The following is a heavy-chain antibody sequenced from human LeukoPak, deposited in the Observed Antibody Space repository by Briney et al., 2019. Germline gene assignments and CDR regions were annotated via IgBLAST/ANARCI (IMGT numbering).Heavy chain of an antibody. Sequence: PSETLSLTCTVSGGSISSSSHSWGWIRQPPGKGLEWTGSIYYTGRTYYNPSLKSRVTISVDTSKNQFSLKLSSVTAADTAVYYCEQSLGSSNWIGNWFDPWGQGTLVTVSS. V-gene: IGHV4-39*01. J-gene: IGHJ5*02. CDR1: GGSISSSSHS. CDR2: IYYTGRT. CDR3: EQSLGSSNWIGNWFDP. D-gene: IGHD6-13*01.